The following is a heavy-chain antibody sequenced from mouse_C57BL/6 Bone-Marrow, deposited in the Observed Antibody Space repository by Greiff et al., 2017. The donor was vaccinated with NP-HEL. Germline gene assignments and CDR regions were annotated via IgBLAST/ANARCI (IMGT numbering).Heavy chain of an antibody. J-gene: IGHJ1*03. V-gene: IGHV1-64*01. Sequence: VQLQQSGAELVKPGASVQLSCKASGYTFTSYWMHWVKQRPGQGLEWIGMIHPNSGSTNYNEKFKSKATLTVDKSSSTAYMQLSSLTSEDSAVYYCSLYGNYWYFDVWGTGTTVTVSS. D-gene: IGHD2-1*01. CDR3: SLYGNYWYFDV. CDR2: IHPNSGST. CDR1: GYTFTSYW.